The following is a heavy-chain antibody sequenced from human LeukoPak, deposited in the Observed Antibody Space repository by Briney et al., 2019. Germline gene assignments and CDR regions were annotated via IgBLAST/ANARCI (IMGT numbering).Heavy chain of an antibody. CDR2: INPNSGGT. V-gene: IGHV1-2*02. Sequence: ASVKVSCKASGYTFTGYYMHWVRQAPGQGLEWMGWINPNSGGTNYAQKFQGRVTMTRGTSISTAYMELSRLRSDDTAVYYCARESEYYDSSGYSYYFDYWGQGTLVTVSS. D-gene: IGHD3-22*01. CDR1: GYTFTGYY. J-gene: IGHJ4*02. CDR3: ARESEYYDSSGYSYYFDY.